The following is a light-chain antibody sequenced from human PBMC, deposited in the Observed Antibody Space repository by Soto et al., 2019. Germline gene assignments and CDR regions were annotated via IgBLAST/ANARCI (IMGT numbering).Light chain of an antibody. Sequence: QSVLTQPRSVSGSPGQSVTISCTGTSSDVGGSDYVFWFQHYPGKGPKLLIYDVTRRPSGVPDRFSGSKSGNTASLTISGLQVEDEADYYCCSHAGSYTFRVFGTGTKVTVL. CDR3: CSHAGSYTFRV. CDR1: SSDVGGSDY. J-gene: IGLJ1*01. V-gene: IGLV2-11*01. CDR2: DVT.